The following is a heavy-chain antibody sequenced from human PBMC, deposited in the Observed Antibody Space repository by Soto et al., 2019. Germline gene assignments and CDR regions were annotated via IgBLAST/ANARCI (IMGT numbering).Heavy chain of an antibody. CDR1: GGSITSVKQY. D-gene: IGHD2-8*02. CDR3: ARELSGTGAFDY. Sequence: QVQLDQSGPGLVKPAQTLSLTCKISGGSITSVKQYWSSLRQAPGEGLEWSGYNFDGGSTHYNPSLKGRVTISGGASHSQCSLTIHSVTAADTAVYYCARELSGTGAFDYWCQGTLVTVSS. J-gene: IGHJ4*02. V-gene: IGHV4-31*02. CDR2: NFDGGST.